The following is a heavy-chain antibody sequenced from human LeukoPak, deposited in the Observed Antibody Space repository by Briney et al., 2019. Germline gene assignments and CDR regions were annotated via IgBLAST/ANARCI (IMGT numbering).Heavy chain of an antibody. CDR3: ARTYYYGSGSYFHYYGMDV. D-gene: IGHD3-10*01. CDR2: MNPNSGNT. Sequence: ASVKVSCKASGYTFTNYDINWVRQATGQGLEWMGWMNPNSGNTGYAQKFQGRVTMTRNTSISTAYMELSSLRSEDTAVYYCARTYYYGSGSYFHYYGMDVWGQGTTVTVSS. J-gene: IGHJ6*02. CDR1: GYTFTNYD. V-gene: IGHV1-8*01.